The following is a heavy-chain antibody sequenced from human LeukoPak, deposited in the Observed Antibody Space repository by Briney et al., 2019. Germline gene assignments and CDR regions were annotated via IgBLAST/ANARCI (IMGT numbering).Heavy chain of an antibody. D-gene: IGHD6-13*01. CDR3: ARTKYSSSWYVAY. J-gene: IGHJ4*02. Sequence: ASVKVSCKASGYTFTGYYMHWVRQAPGQGLEWMGWINPNSGGTNYAQKFQGRVTMTRDTSNSTAYMELSRLRSDDTAVYYCARTKYSSSWYVAYWGQGTLVTVSS. CDR2: INPNSGGT. CDR1: GYTFTGYY. V-gene: IGHV1-2*02.